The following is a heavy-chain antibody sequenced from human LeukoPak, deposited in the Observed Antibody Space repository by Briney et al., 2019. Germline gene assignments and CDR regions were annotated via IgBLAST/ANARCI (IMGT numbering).Heavy chain of an antibody. Sequence: GGSLRLSCAASGFTVSSNYMSWVRQAPGKGLEWVSAISGSGGSTYYADSVKGRFTISRDNSKNTLYLQMNSLRAEDTAVYYCAKDSPGVPGFDAFDIWGQGTMVTVSS. V-gene: IGHV3-23*01. CDR1: GFTVSSNY. CDR3: AKDSPGVPGFDAFDI. D-gene: IGHD2-2*01. CDR2: ISGSGGST. J-gene: IGHJ3*02.